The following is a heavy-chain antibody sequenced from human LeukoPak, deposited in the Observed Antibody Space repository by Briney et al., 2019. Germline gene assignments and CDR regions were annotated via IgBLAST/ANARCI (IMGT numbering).Heavy chain of an antibody. CDR2: IIPIFGTA. V-gene: IGHV1-69*13. J-gene: IGHJ5*02. Sequence: SVKVSCEASGGTFSSYAISWVRQAPGQGLEWMGGIIPIFGTANYAQKFQGRVTITADESTSTAYMELSSLRSEDTAVYYCARGYRWFGPTGGFDPWGQGTLVTVSS. CDR1: GGTFSSYA. D-gene: IGHD3-10*01. CDR3: ARGYRWFGPTGGFDP.